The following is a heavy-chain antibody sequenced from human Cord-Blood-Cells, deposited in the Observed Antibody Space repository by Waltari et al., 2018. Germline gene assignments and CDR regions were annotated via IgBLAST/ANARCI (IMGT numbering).Heavy chain of an antibody. V-gene: IGHV4-34*01. Sequence: QVQLQQWGAGLLKPSETLSLTCAVYGGSFSGYYWSGIRQPPGKGREWIGEINHSGSTNCNPSLKSRVTISVDTSKNQCSLKLSSVTAADTAVYYCASSIAARLFDYWGQGTLVTVSS. J-gene: IGHJ4*02. CDR2: INHSGST. D-gene: IGHD6-6*01. CDR1: GGSFSGYY. CDR3: ASSIAARLFDY.